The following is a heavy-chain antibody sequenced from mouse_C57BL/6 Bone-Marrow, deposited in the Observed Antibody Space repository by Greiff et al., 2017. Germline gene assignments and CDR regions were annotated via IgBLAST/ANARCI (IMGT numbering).Heavy chain of an antibody. D-gene: IGHD2-5*01. V-gene: IGHV1-55*01. CDR2: IYPGSGST. CDR1: GYTFTSYW. Sequence: QVQLKQPGAELVKPGASVKMSCKASGYTFTSYWITWVKQRPGQGLEWIGDIYPGSGSTNYNEKFKSKATLTVDTSSSTAYMQLSSLTSEDSAVYYCARRYSNYDYYAMDYWGQGTSVTVSS. J-gene: IGHJ4*01. CDR3: ARRYSNYDYYAMDY.